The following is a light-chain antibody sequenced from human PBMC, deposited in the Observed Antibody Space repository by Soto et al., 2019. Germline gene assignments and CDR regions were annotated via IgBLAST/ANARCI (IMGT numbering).Light chain of an antibody. CDR2: GAS. Sequence: TKWAVALSLSLAERVTLSCRASQGLXSDYGAGHQQKPGQAPRLGTDGASSMESGSPARLSGSGSGTDFTLPINRLEPEYCATYYCQQYGSTTNTFGEGTKVDIK. CDR3: QQYGSTTNT. J-gene: IGKJ4*01. CDR1: QGLXSDY. V-gene: IGKV3-20*01.